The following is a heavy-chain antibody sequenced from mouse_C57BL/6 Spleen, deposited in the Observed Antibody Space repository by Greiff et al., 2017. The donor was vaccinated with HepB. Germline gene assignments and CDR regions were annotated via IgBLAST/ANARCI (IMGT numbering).Heavy chain of an antibody. CDR1: GYTFTSYW. Sequence: VQLQQPGAELVRPGSSVKLSCKASGYTFTSYWMHWVKQRPIQGLEWIGNIDPSDSETHYNQKFKDKATLTVDKSSSTAYMQLSSLTSEAPAVYYCARSYGSSWGYWGQGTTLTVSS. J-gene: IGHJ2*01. D-gene: IGHD1-1*01. CDR2: IDPSDSET. CDR3: ARSYGSSWGY. V-gene: IGHV1-52*01.